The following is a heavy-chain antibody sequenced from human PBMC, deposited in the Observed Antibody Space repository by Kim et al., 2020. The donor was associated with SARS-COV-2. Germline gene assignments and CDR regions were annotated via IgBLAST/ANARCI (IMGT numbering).Heavy chain of an antibody. CDR3: AKGGSSSWYEGYYYYGMDV. J-gene: IGHJ6*02. V-gene: IGHV3-43*01. D-gene: IGHD6-13*01. Sequence: GRFTISRDNSKNSLYLQMNSLRTEDTALYYCAKGGSSSWYEGYYYYGMDVWGQGTTVTVSS.